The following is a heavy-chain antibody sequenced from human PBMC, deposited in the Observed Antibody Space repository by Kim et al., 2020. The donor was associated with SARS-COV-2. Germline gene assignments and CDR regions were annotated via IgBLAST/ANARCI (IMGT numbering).Heavy chain of an antibody. CDR3: VRAEVRGVSRSYWDH. D-gene: IGHD3-10*01. J-gene: IGHJ4*02. Sequence: GGSLRLSCAGSGLTFSNYWMIWVCQAPGTGLEWVASIKRDGSEKYYVDSVKGRFTISRDNAQSSLYLQMNSLRAEDTAMYYCVRAEVRGVSRSYWDHWGQGTLVTVSS. V-gene: IGHV3-7*03. CDR1: GLTFSNYW. CDR2: IKRDGSEK.